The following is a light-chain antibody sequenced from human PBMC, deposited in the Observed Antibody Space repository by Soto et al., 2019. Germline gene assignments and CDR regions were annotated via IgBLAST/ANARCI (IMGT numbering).Light chain of an antibody. CDR1: QSISSY. Sequence: IQMTQSPSSLSASVGDRVTITCRASQSISSYLNWYQHKPGRAPDLLIYAASSLQSGVPSRFSGGGSGTDFTLTIISRQPADFATYYCQQSYKIPLTFGGGTKVDIK. J-gene: IGKJ4*01. CDR3: QQSYKIPLT. CDR2: AAS. V-gene: IGKV1-39*01.